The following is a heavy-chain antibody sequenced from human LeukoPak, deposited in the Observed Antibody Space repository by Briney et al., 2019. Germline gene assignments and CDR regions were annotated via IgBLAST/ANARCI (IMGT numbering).Heavy chain of an antibody. CDR2: ISSSGSTI. CDR3: ARDNSGVYAIPGGRYYYYMDV. CDR1: GFTFSSYE. Sequence: PGGSLRLSCAASGFTFSSYEMNWVRQAPGKGLEWVSYISSSGSTIYYADSVKGRFTISRDNAKNSLYLQMNSLRAEDTAVYYCARDNSGVYAIPGGRYYYYMDVWGKGTTVTVSS. V-gene: IGHV3-48*03. J-gene: IGHJ6*03. D-gene: IGHD2-8*01.